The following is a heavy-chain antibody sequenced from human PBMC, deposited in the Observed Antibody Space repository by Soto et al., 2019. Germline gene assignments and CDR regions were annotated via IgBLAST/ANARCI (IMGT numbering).Heavy chain of an antibody. Sequence: QVQLVQSGAEVKKPGASVKLSCKASGYTFINYYLHWVRQAPGQGLEWMGIFNPTSGSTNYAQKFQGRVTLTMDTSTRTVYMELSSLRFDDTAVYYCARDLAAGDYWCQGTLVTVSS. CDR3: ARDLAAGDY. V-gene: IGHV1-46*01. D-gene: IGHD6-13*01. CDR1: GYTFINYY. J-gene: IGHJ4*02. CDR2: FNPTSGST.